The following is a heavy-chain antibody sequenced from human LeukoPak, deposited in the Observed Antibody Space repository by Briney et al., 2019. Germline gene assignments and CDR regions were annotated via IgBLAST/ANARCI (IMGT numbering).Heavy chain of an antibody. V-gene: IGHV3-23*01. Sequence: PGGSLRLSCAASGFTFSSYAMSWVRQAPGKGLEWVSAISGSGGSTYYADSVKGRFTISRDNSKNTLYLQMNSLRAEDTAVYYCATDPSSNYYVSGGPNEYFQHWGQGTLVTVSS. CDR3: ATDPSSNYYVSGGPNEYFQH. D-gene: IGHD3-22*01. J-gene: IGHJ1*01. CDR2: ISGSGGST. CDR1: GFTFSSYA.